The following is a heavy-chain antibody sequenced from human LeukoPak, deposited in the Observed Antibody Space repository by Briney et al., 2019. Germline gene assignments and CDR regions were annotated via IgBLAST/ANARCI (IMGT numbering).Heavy chain of an antibody. D-gene: IGHD5-24*01. CDR1: GASISSGGYY. J-gene: IGHJ4*02. CDR3: ARDGYNSGYFDY. Sequence: SETLSLTCTVSGASISSGGYYWNWIRQPPGKGLEWIGYIYYSRSTSYSPSLKSRVTISVDTSKNQFSLKLSSVTAADTAVYYCARDGYNSGYFDYWGQGTLVIVSS. V-gene: IGHV4-30-4*01. CDR2: IYYSRST.